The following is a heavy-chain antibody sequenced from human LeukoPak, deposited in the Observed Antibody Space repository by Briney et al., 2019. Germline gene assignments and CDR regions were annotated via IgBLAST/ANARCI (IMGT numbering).Heavy chain of an antibody. V-gene: IGHV4-39*01. CDR2: IYYSGST. D-gene: IGHD4-23*01. Sequence: PSETLSLTCTVSGGSISSSRYYWGWIRQPPGKGLEWIGSIYYSGSTYYNPSLKSRVTISVDTSKSQFSLKLTSVTAADTAVYYCATLTTVVTAYYFDHWGQGTLVTVSS. J-gene: IGHJ4*02. CDR3: ATLTTVVTAYYFDH. CDR1: GGSISSSRYY.